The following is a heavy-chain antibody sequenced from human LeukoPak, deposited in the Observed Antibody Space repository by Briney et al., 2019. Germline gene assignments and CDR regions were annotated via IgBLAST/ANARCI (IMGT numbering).Heavy chain of an antibody. CDR3: ARGTGAYYYL. D-gene: IGHD3-22*01. Sequence: SETLSLTCTVSGGSISSYYWSWIRQPPGKGLEWIGNIFYSGSTNYNPSLKSRVTISVDTSKNQFSLKLSSVTAADTALYYCARGTGAYYYLWGQGTMVTVSS. CDR2: IFYSGST. J-gene: IGHJ3*01. CDR1: GGSISSYY. V-gene: IGHV4-59*01.